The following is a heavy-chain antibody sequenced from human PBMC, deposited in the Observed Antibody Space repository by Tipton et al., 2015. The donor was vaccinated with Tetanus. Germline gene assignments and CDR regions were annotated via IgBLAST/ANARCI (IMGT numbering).Heavy chain of an antibody. V-gene: IGHV4-39*01. CDR1: GGSISSSSYY. CDR2: IYYSGST. D-gene: IGHD2/OR15-2a*01. CDR3: ARLVIREEPYYFDY. J-gene: IGHJ4*02. Sequence: TLSLTCTVSGGSISSSSYYWGWIRQPPGKGLEWIGSIYYSGSTYYNPSLKSRVTISVDTSKNQFSLKLSSVTAADTAVYYCARLVIREEPYYFDYWGQGTLVTVSS.